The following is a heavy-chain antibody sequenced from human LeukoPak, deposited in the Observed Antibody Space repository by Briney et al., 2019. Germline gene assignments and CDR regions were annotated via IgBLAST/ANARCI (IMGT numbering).Heavy chain of an antibody. V-gene: IGHV3-64D*09. CDR2: ISDSGGST. Sequence: GGSLRLSCSASGFPFSSYAMHWVRQAPGKGLEYVSAISDSGGSTYYADAVKGRFTISRDNSKNTLYLQMSSLRAEDTAVYFCVRGYSFGPYGMDVWGQGTTVTVSS. D-gene: IGHD2-15*01. CDR3: VRGYSFGPYGMDV. J-gene: IGHJ6*02. CDR1: GFPFSSYA.